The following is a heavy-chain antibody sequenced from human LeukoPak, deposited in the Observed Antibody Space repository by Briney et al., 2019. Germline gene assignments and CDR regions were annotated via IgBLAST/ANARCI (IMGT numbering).Heavy chain of an antibody. CDR2: INHSGGT. D-gene: IGHD6-6*01. J-gene: IGHJ6*02. CDR1: GGSFSGYY. V-gene: IGHV4-34*01. CDR3: ARGRVYPLYYYCGMDV. Sequence: SETLSLTCAVYGGSFSGYYWSWIRQPPGKGLEWIGEINHSGGTNYNPSLKSRVTISVDTSKNQFSLKLSSVTAADTAVYYCARGRVYPLYYYCGMDVWGQGTTVTVSS.